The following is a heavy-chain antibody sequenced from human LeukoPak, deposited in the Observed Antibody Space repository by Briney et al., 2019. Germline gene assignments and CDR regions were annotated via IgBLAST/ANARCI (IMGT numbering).Heavy chain of an antibody. D-gene: IGHD3-16*02. CDR3: ARDWAITFGGVIVEQFDY. V-gene: IGHV4-34*01. CDR1: GGSFSGYY. CDR2: INHSGST. J-gene: IGHJ4*02. Sequence: SETLSLTCAVYGGSFSGYYWSWIRQPPGKGLEWIGEINHSGSTNYNPSLKSRVTISVDTSKNQFSLKLSSVTAADTAVYYCARDWAITFGGVIVEQFDYWGQGTLVTVSP.